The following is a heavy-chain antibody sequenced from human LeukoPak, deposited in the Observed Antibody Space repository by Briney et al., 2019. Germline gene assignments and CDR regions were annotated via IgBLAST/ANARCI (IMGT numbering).Heavy chain of an antibody. Sequence: GRSLRLSCAASGFTFSSYGMHWVRQAPGKGLEWVAVISYDGSNKYYADSVKGRFTISRDNSKNTLYLQMNSLRAEDTAVYYCAKDHVGFSPYQLLSHWGQGTLVTVSS. CDR1: GFTFSSYG. V-gene: IGHV3-30*18. CDR2: ISYDGSNK. J-gene: IGHJ4*02. D-gene: IGHD2-2*01. CDR3: AKDHVGFSPYQLLSH.